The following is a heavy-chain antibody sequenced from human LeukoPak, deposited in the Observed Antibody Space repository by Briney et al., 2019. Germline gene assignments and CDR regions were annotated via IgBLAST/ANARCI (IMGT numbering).Heavy chain of an antibody. V-gene: IGHV1-2*02. J-gene: IGHJ4*02. CDR2: INPNSGGT. CDR1: GYTFTGYY. CDR3: ASWAAATERRDFDY. D-gene: IGHD2-15*01. Sequence: ASVKASCKASGYTFTGYYMHWVRQAPGQGLEWMGWINPNSGGTNYAQKFQGRVTMTRDTSISTAYMELSRLRSDDTAVYYCASWAAATERRDFDYWGQGTLVTVSS.